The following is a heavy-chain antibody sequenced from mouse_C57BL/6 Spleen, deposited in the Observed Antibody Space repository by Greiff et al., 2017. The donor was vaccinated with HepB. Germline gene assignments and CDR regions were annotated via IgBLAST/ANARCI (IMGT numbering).Heavy chain of an antibody. J-gene: IGHJ3*01. Sequence: EVQLQQSGAELVKPGASVKLSCKASGYTFTSYYMHWVKQRPEQGLEWIGRIDPEDGDTEYAPKFQGKATMTADTSSNTAYLQLSSLTSEDTSVYYCTTEGSSPWFAYWGQGTLVTVSA. CDR2: IDPEDGDT. CDR3: TTEGSSPWFAY. V-gene: IGHV14-1*01. D-gene: IGHD1-1*01. CDR1: GYTFTSYY.